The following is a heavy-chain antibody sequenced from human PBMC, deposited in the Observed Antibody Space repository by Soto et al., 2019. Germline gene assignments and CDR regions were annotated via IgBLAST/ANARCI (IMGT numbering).Heavy chain of an antibody. D-gene: IGHD6-13*01. V-gene: IGHV5-51*01. J-gene: IGHJ6*02. CDR1: GYTFTDYW. Sequence: GESLMISCKGSGYTFTDYWIGWVRQLPGKGLELMGIFYPGDSDIRYSPSFQGQVTITADKSPSTAYLQGNTLKASDTAMYYRARHISSFRYDYYAMDVWGQGTTVTVSS. CDR2: FYPGDSDI. CDR3: ARHISSFRYDYYAMDV.